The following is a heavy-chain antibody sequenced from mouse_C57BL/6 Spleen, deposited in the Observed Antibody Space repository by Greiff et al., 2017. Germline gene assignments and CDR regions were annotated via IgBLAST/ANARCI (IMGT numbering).Heavy chain of an antibody. V-gene: IGHV1-15*01. CDR1: GYTFTDYE. CDR3: TRSYYGSSYRYYAMDY. J-gene: IGHJ4*01. CDR2: IDPETGGT. Sequence: VQLQQSGAELVRPGASVTLSCKASGYTFTDYEMHWVKQTPVHGLEWIGAIDPETGGTAYNQKFKGKAILTADKSSSTAYMELRSLTSEDSAVYYGTRSYYGSSYRYYAMDYWGQGTSVTVSS. D-gene: IGHD1-1*01.